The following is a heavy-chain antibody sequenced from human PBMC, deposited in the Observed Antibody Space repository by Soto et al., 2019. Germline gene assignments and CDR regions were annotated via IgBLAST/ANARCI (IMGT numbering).Heavy chain of an antibody. Sequence: GGSLRLSCAASGFDFSNSWMHWVSQVPGKGLVWVSHINSDGSSTTYADSVKGRFTISRDNARTTVYLQLDSLRVEDTAVYYCARDKSYALAVWGQGTTVTVSS. V-gene: IGHV3-74*03. CDR3: ARDKSYALAV. CDR1: GFDFSNSW. J-gene: IGHJ6*02. D-gene: IGHD4-17*01. CDR2: INSDGSST.